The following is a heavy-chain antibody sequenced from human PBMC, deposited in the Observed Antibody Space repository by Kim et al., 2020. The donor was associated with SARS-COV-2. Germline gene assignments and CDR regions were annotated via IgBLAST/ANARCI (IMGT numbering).Heavy chain of an antibody. CDR3: ARLRHYYGSGLDY. V-gene: IGHV1-18*01. J-gene: IGHJ4*02. Sequence: AQKLQGRVTMTTDTSTSTAYMELRSLRSDDTAVYYCARLRHYYGSGLDYWGQGTLVTVSS. D-gene: IGHD3-10*01.